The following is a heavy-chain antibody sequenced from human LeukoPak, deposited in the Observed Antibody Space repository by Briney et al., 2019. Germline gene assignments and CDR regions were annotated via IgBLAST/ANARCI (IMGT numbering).Heavy chain of an antibody. Sequence: SETLSLTCAVSGYSISSGYYWGWIRQPPGRGLDWIGSIYHSGSTYYNPSLKSRVTISVDTSKTQFSLKLSSVTAADTAVYYCARASYSGGYTWDYWGQGTLVTVSS. V-gene: IGHV4-38-2*01. CDR2: IYHSGST. CDR1: GYSISSGYY. J-gene: IGHJ4*02. CDR3: ARASYSGGYTWDY. D-gene: IGHD1-26*01.